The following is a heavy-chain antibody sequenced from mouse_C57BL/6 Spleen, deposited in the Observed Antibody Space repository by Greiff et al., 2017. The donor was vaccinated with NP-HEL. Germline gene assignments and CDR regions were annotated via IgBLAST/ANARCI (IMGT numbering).Heavy chain of an antibody. CDR3: ARNYGIPRAMDY. V-gene: IGHV5-17*01. CDR1: GFTFSDYG. D-gene: IGHD2-1*01. J-gene: IGHJ4*01. Sequence: EVKLVESGGGLVKPGGSLKLSCAASGFTFSDYGMHWVRQAPEKGLEWVAYISSGSSTIYYADTVKGRFTISRDNAKNTLFLQMTSLRSEDTAMYYCARNYGIPRAMDYWGQGTSVTVSS. CDR2: ISSGSSTI.